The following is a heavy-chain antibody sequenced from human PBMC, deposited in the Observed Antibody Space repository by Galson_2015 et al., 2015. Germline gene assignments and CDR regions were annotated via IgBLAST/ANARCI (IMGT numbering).Heavy chain of an antibody. D-gene: IGHD1-1*01. CDR3: AKEGDRYVYYMDV. V-gene: IGHV3-9*01. Sequence: SLRLSCAASGFTFDDYAMHWVRQAPGKGLEWVSGISWNSGSIGYADSVKGRFTISRDNAKNSLYLQMNSLRAEDTAVYYCAKEGDRYVYYMDVWGKGTTVTVSS. J-gene: IGHJ6*03. CDR1: GFTFDDYA. CDR2: ISWNSGSI.